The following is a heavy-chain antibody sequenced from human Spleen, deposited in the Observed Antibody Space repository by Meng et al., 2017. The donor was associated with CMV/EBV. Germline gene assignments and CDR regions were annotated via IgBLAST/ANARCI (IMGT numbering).Heavy chain of an antibody. CDR3: ARNLRRYFDY. CDR1: GFSVGTNY. V-gene: IGHV3-53*01. J-gene: IGHJ4*02. D-gene: IGHD3-9*01. Sequence: LSCVVSGFSVGTNYMSWVRQAPGKGLEWVSLIYSDGRTDYADSVQGRFTISRDDSKNTLFLQMNSLRAEDTAVYYCARNLRRYFDYWGQGTLVTVSS. CDR2: IYSDGRT.